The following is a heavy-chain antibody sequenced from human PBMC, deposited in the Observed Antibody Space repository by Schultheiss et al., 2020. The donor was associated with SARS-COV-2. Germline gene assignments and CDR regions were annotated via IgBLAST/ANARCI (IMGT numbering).Heavy chain of an antibody. J-gene: IGHJ5*02. CDR3: ARGGIGDSGYDYWFDP. CDR2: IYYSGST. D-gene: IGHD5-12*01. CDR1: DGPISSGGYY. V-gene: IGHV4-61*08. Sequence: SETLSLTCTVSDGPISSGGYYWGWIRQPPGKGLEWIGYIYYSGSTNYNPSLKSRVTISVDTSKNQFSLKLSSVTAADTAVYYCARGGIGDSGYDYWFDPWGQGTLVTVSS.